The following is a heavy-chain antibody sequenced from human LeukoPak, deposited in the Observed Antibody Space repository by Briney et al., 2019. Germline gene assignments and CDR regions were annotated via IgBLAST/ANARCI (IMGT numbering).Heavy chain of an antibody. Sequence: GGSLRLSCAASGFTLGAFAMHWVRQAPGKGLEWVSLISGSGGSTYHADSVKGRFTISRDNSKNTLYLQMNSLRAEDTAVYYCAKAVPSLEGPNYFDYWGQGTLVTVSS. CDR3: AKAVPSLEGPNYFDY. J-gene: IGHJ4*02. D-gene: IGHD6-6*01. CDR1: GFTLGAFA. CDR2: ISGSGGST. V-gene: IGHV3-23*01.